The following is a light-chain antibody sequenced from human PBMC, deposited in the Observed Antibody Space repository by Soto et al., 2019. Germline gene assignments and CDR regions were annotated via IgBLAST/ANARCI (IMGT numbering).Light chain of an antibody. Sequence: DIQMTQSPSTLSASVGDRVTITCRASQSISYWLAWYQQKPGKAPKVLIYDASSLESGVPSRFSGSGSGTEFTLTINSLQPDDLATYYCQQYNTYWTFGQGTKV. V-gene: IGKV1-5*01. CDR1: QSISYW. CDR2: DAS. CDR3: QQYNTYWT. J-gene: IGKJ1*01.